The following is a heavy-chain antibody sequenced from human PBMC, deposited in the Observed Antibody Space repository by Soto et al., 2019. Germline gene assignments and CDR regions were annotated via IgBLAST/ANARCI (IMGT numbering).Heavy chain of an antibody. CDR3: ARQGKSRWFDP. V-gene: IGHV4-39*01. D-gene: IGHD3-10*01. CDR2: IYYSGST. CDR1: GGSISSSSYY. Sequence: SGTLSLTCTVSGGSISSSSYYWGWIRQPPGKGLEWIGSIYYSGSTYYNPSLKSRVTISVDTSKNQFSLKLSSVTAADTAVYYCARQGKSRWFDPWGQGTLVTVSS. J-gene: IGHJ5*02.